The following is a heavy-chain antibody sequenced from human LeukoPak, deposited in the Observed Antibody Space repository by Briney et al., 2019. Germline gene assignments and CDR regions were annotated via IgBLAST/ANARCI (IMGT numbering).Heavy chain of an antibody. CDR1: GFIFRIYG. CDR3: ARDQGCSSTNCYSLFFHY. V-gene: IGHV3-33*08. CDR2: IWYDGSNK. Sequence: GGSLRLSCAASGFIFRIYGMHWVRQAPGKGLEWVALIWYDGSNKYYADSVKGRFTISRDNSKNTLHLQMNSLRAEDTAVYYCARDQGCSSTNCYSLFFHYWGQGTLVTVSS. J-gene: IGHJ4*02. D-gene: IGHD2-2*01.